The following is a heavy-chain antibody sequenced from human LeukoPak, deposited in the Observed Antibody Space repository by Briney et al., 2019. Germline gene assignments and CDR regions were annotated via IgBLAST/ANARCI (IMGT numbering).Heavy chain of an antibody. V-gene: IGHV1-46*03. CDR1: GYTFTSYY. Sequence: ASVKVSCKASGYTFTSYYMHWVRQAPGQGLEWMGIINPSGGSTSYAQKFQGRVTMTRDTSTSTVYMELSSLRSEDTAVYYCARGGGTVRHYCYYMDGWGKGTTVTVSS. CDR2: INPSGGST. D-gene: IGHD4-11*01. CDR3: ARGGGTVRHYCYYMDG. J-gene: IGHJ6*03.